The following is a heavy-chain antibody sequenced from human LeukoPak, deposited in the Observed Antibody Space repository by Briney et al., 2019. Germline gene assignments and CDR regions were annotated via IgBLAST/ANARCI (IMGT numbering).Heavy chain of an antibody. CDR3: AKAPTYGLDV. Sequence: GGPLRPSCAASGFTVSNNYMSWVRQAAGKRLDWVSVIYSDGSTYYADSVKGRFTITKDNSKNTLYLQMNSLRAEDTAIYYCAKAPTYGLDVWGQGTTVTVSS. V-gene: IGHV3-53*01. CDR1: GFTVSNNY. CDR2: IYSDGST. J-gene: IGHJ6*02.